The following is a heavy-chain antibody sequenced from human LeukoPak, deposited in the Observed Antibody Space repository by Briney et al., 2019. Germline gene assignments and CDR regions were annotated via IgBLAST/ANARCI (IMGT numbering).Heavy chain of an antibody. V-gene: IGHV1-46*01. CDR1: GYTFTSYY. D-gene: IGHD6-19*01. J-gene: IGHJ3*02. CDR2: INPSGGST. CDR3: ARDLSSGWLTSETFDI. Sequence: ASVKVSCKASGYTFTSYYMHWVRQAPGQGLEWMGIINPSGGSTSYAQKFQGRVTMTRDTSTSTVYMELSSLRSEDTAVYYCARDLSSGWLTSETFDIWGQGTMVTVSS.